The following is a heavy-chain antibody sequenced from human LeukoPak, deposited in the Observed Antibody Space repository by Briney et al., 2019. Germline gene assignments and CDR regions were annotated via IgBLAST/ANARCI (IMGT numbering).Heavy chain of an antibody. CDR3: ARAVGPYYYYGMDV. CDR2: INPNSGGT. Sequence: GASVKVSCKASGYTFTGYYMHWVRQAPGQGLEWMGWINPNSGGTNYAQKFQGRVTMTRDTSISTAYMELSRLRSDDTAVYYCARAVGPYYYYGMDVWGQGTTVTVSS. V-gene: IGHV1-2*02. CDR1: GYTFTGYY. J-gene: IGHJ6*02. D-gene: IGHD6-19*01.